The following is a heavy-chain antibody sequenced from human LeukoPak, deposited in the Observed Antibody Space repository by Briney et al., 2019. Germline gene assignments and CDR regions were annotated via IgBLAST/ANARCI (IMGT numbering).Heavy chain of an antibody. CDR3: ARGRNIEMTTMSGGSDY. CDR1: GYSFTDYY. V-gene: IGHV1-2*02. J-gene: IGHJ4*02. D-gene: IGHD5-24*01. CDR2: LNPNSGDT. Sequence: SVKVSCKASGYSFTDYYMHWVRQAPGQGLEWMGWLNPNSGDTNYAQKFQSRVSMTRDTSISTAYMDLSDLRSDDTAVYYCARGRNIEMTTMSGGSDYWGQGTLVTVSS.